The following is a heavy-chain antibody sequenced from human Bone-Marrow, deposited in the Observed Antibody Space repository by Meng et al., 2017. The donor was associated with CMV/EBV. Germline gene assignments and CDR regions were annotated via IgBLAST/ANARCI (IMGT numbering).Heavy chain of an antibody. CDR3: ARVRVPHNRNYLPGFDP. D-gene: IGHD1-7*01. CDR2: IYPGDSDT. J-gene: IGHJ5*02. V-gene: IGHV5-51*01. CDR1: GYSFTSYW. Sequence: GESLKISCKGSGYSFTSYWIGWVRQMPGKGLEWMGIIYPGDSDTRYSPSFQGQVTISADKSISTAYLQWSSLRAEDTALYYCARVRVPHNRNYLPGFDPWGQGTLVTVSS.